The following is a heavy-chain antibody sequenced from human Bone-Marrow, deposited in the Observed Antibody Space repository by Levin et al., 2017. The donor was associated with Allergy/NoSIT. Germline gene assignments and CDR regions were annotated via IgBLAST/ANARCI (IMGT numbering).Heavy chain of an antibody. CDR1: GFTVSNNY. CDR3: AASPSLGY. CDR2: IYSGGRT. D-gene: IGHD3-16*01. J-gene: IGHJ4*02. V-gene: IGHV3-53*01. Sequence: PGGSLRLSCAASGFTVSNNYMSWVRQAPGKGLEGVSVIYSGGRTNYADSVKGRFTISRDNSKNTLYLQMNSLRAEDTAVYYCAASPSLGYWGQGTRVTVSS.